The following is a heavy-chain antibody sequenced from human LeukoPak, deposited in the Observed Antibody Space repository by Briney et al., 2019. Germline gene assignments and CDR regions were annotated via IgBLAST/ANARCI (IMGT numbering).Heavy chain of an antibody. CDR1: GFTFNNYN. J-gene: IGHJ6*03. Sequence: PGGSLKLSCATSGFTFNNYNMNWVRQAPGRALEWVSSITSSGTYIFYADSVKGRFTISRDNSKNTLYLQMNSLRAEDTAVYYCAKAYCSGGSCYYGDYYYYYMDVWGKGTTVTISS. D-gene: IGHD2-15*01. CDR3: AKAYCSGGSCYYGDYYYYYMDV. V-gene: IGHV3-21*01. CDR2: ITSSGTYI.